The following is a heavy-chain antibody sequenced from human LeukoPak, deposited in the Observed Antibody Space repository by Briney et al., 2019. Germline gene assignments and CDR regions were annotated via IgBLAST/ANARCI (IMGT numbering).Heavy chain of an antibody. J-gene: IGHJ4*02. CDR3: ARDIGYSSSWYSGALYYFDY. D-gene: IGHD6-13*01. Sequence: ASVKVSCKASGYTFTSYAMNWVRQAPGQGLEWMGWINTNTGNPTYAQGFTGRFVFSLDTSVSTAYLQISSLKAEDTAVYYCARDIGYSSSWYSGALYYFDYWGQGTLATVSS. CDR1: GYTFTSYA. V-gene: IGHV7-4-1*02. CDR2: INTNTGNP.